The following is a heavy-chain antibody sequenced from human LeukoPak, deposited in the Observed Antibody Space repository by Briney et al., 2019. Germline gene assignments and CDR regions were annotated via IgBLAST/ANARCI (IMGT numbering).Heavy chain of an antibody. CDR3: ARLWRAAIDC. Sequence: SETLSLTCSVVSGGSISSSSYYWGWIRQPPGKGLEWIGSFYYSGSTYYNPSLKSRVTISADTSKNQFSLKLSSVTAADTAVYHCARLWRAAIDCGGQGTLVTVSS. CDR1: GGSISSSSYY. V-gene: IGHV4-39*01. CDR2: FYYSGST. J-gene: IGHJ4*02. D-gene: IGHD1-1*01.